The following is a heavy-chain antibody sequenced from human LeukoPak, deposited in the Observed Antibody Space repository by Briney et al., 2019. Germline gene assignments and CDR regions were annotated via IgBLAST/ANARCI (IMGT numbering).Heavy chain of an antibody. D-gene: IGHD2-21*02. V-gene: IGHV4-31*03. J-gene: IGHJ4*02. CDR1: GGSISSGGYY. CDR2: IYYSGST. CDR3: ARGAPYCGGDCQGRAFDY. Sequence: SQTLSLTCTVSGGSISSGGYYWSWIRQHPGKGLESIGYIYYSGSTYYNPSLKSRVTISVDTSKNQFSLKLSSVTAADTAVYYCARGAPYCGGDCQGRAFDYWGQGTLVTVSS.